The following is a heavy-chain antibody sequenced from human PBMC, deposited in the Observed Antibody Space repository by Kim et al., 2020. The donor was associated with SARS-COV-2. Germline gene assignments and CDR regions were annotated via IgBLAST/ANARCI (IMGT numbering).Heavy chain of an antibody. Sequence: RFTISRDNAKNSLYLQMNSLRAEDTAVYYCARGITIFGVVIMYYYYYMDVWGKGTTVTVSS. J-gene: IGHJ6*03. V-gene: IGHV3-11*01. D-gene: IGHD3-3*01. CDR3: ARGITIFGVVIMYYYYYMDV.